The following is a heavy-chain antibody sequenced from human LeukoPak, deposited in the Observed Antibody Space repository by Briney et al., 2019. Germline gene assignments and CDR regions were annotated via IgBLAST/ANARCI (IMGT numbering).Heavy chain of an antibody. V-gene: IGHV1-18*01. J-gene: IGHJ4*02. CDR1: GYTFTSYG. CDR3: ARALRHSDAIGTVLDY. CDR2: ISTHNGDT. Sequence: RASVKVSCKASGYTFTSYGISWVRQAPGQGLAWMGWISTHNGDTNYAQKFQGRVTMTTDTSTNTAYMEVWSLGSDDTAVYYCARALRHSDAIGTVLDYWGQGTPVTVSS. D-gene: IGHD2-21*01.